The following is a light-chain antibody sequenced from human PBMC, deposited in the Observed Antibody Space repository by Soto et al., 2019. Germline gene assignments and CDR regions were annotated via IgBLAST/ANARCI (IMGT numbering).Light chain of an antibody. Sequence: QSVLTQPPSASGTPGQRVTISCSGSRSNIGSNTVNWYQRLPGTAPKLLIYSNNQRPSGVPDRFSGSKSGTSASLAISGLQSEDEADYYCAAWDDSLNGVFGGGTQLTVL. CDR1: RSNIGSNT. CDR3: AAWDDSLNGV. V-gene: IGLV1-44*01. J-gene: IGLJ2*01. CDR2: SNN.